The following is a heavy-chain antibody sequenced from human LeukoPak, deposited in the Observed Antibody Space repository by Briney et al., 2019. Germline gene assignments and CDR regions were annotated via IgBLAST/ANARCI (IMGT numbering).Heavy chain of an antibody. J-gene: IGHJ4*02. D-gene: IGHD2-8*02. Sequence: SETLSLTCTVSGGSISSGGYYWSWIRQHPGKGLEWIGYIYYSGSTNYNPSLKSRVTISVDTSKNQFSLKLSSVTAADTAVYYCARVQVALPNVHFDYWGQGTLVTVSS. CDR2: IYYSGST. V-gene: IGHV4-61*08. CDR3: ARVQVALPNVHFDY. CDR1: GGSISSGGYY.